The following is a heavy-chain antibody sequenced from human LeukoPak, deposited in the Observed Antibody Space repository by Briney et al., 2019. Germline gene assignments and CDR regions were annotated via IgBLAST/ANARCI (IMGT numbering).Heavy chain of an antibody. CDR3: ALGSLGDYPDY. Sequence: ASVRGSCKVSGYTLTELSMHWVRQAPGKGLERMGGFDPEDGETIYAQKFQGRVTMTEDTSTNTAYMELSSLRSEDTAVYYCALGSLGDYPDYWGQGTLVTVSS. CDR2: FDPEDGET. V-gene: IGHV1-24*01. J-gene: IGHJ4*02. D-gene: IGHD3-16*01. CDR1: GYTLTELS.